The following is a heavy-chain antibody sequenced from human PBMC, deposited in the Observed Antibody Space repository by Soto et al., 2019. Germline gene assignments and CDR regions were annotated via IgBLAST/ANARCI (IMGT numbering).Heavy chain of an antibody. J-gene: IGHJ6*02. CDR3: VRGQPHRIAIFGVVIRSYDYGMDV. CDR2: INYRGSS. Sequence: QVQLQQWGAGLLKPSETLSLTCAVYGGSFTGYYWTWIRQTPGKGLEWIGEINYRGSSYYNPSLESRMSLAVVTSKNQVSLKVRSVTAADTAGDFCVRGQPHRIAIFGVVIRSYDYGMDVWGQGTTVTVSS. CDR1: GGSFTGYY. V-gene: IGHV4-34*01. D-gene: IGHD3-3*02.